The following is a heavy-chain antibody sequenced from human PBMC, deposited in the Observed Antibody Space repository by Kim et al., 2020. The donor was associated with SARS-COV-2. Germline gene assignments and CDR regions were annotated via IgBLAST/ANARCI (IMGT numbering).Heavy chain of an antibody. V-gene: IGHV1-24*01. CDR3: ATGRMIVATDAFDI. CDR2: FDPEDGET. D-gene: IGHD3-22*01. J-gene: IGHJ3*02. Sequence: ASVKVSCKVSGYTLTELSMHWVRQAPGKGLEWMGGFDPEDGETIYAQKFQGRVTMTEDTSTDTAYMELSSLRSEDTAVYYCATGRMIVATDAFDIWGQGTMVTVSS. CDR1: GYTLTELS.